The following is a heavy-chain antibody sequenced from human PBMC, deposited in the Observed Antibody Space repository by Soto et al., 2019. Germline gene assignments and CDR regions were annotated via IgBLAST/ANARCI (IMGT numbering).Heavy chain of an antibody. V-gene: IGHV1-18*01. CDR1: GYTFSSYG. CDR2: ISDYNGNT. J-gene: IGHJ6*02. CDR3: AREGYYSGSGTYSPPRYYGMDV. Sequence: QVQLVQSGAEVKRAGASVKVSCKASGYTFSSYGLSWVRQAPGQGLEWMGWISDYNGNTHYAQKFQGRVIMITDTFTRKDYMELRRLRADHTAVYFCAREGYYSGSGTYSPPRYYGMDVWGQGTTVTVSS. D-gene: IGHD3-10*01.